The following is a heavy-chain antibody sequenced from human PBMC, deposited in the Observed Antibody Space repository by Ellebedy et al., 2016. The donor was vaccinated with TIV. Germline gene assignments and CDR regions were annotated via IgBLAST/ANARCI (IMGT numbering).Heavy chain of an antibody. Sequence: GSLRLSXTVSGGSISSSSYYWGWIRQPPGKGLEWIGSIYYSGSTYYNPSLKSRVTISVDTSKNQFSLKLSSVTAADTAVYYCARDLWGSSRGGLDYWGQGTLVTVSS. CDR3: ARDLWGSSRGGLDY. D-gene: IGHD6-13*01. CDR2: IYYSGST. V-gene: IGHV4-39*07. CDR1: GGSISSSSYY. J-gene: IGHJ4*02.